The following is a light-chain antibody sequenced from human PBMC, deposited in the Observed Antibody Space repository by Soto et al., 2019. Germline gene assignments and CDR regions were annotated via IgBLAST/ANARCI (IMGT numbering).Light chain of an antibody. CDR2: GAS. CDR3: QQYDNWPIT. Sequence: EIAMTQSPASLTVSPGERATLSCRASQSVSTNLAWYQQKPGQAPRLLMYGASTRAIGIPARFTGGGSGTEFTLTNNSLQPEHLTFYYCQQYDNWPITFGQGTRLEIK. J-gene: IGKJ5*01. CDR1: QSVSTN. V-gene: IGKV3-15*01.